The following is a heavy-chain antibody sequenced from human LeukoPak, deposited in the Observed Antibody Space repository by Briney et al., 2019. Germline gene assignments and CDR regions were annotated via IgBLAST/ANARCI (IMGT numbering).Heavy chain of an antibody. V-gene: IGHV4-61*02. D-gene: IGHD6-13*01. J-gene: IGHJ4*02. Sequence: TLTLTCTASGGSFSSGSYYWTWNGQPAGQGLESIGRISNSGGTNDNPSLKSRVTISVDTSKNQSSLKLSSVNGADTAVFYCAREGYTSSWYSGYYYFDYWGQGTLVTVSS. CDR3: AREGYTSSWYSGYYYFDY. CDR1: GGSFSSGSYY. CDR2: ISNSGGT.